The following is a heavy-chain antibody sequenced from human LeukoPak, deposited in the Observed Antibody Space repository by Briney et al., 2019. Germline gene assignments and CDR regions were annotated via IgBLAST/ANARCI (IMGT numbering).Heavy chain of an antibody. D-gene: IGHD3-3*01. CDR1: GYTFTSYG. CDR3: ARVGLRFLERLLYTNYYFDY. CDR2: ISAYNGNT. V-gene: IGHV1-18*01. Sequence: ASVKVPCKASGYTFTSYGISWVRQAPGQGLEWMGWISAYNGNTNYAQKLQGRVTMTTDTSTSTAYMELRSLRSDDTAVYYCARVGLRFLERLLYTNYYFDYWGQGTLVTVSS. J-gene: IGHJ4*02.